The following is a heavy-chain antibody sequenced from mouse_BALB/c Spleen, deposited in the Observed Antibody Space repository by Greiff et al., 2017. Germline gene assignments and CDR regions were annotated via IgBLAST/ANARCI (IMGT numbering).Heavy chain of an antibody. D-gene: IGHD1-1*01. V-gene: IGHV3-6*02. CDR1: GYSITSGYY. CDR3: ARGPITTVADY. J-gene: IGHJ2*01. CDR2: ISYDGSN. Sequence: EVHLVESGPGLVKPSQSLSLTCSVTGYSITSGYYWNWIRQFPGNKLEWMGYISYDGSNNYNPSLKNRISITRDTSKNQFFLKLNSVTTEDTATYYCARGPITTVADYWGQGTTLTVSS.